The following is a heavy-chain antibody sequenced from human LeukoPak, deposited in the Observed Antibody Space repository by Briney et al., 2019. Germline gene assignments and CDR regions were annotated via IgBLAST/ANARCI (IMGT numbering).Heavy chain of an antibody. CDR1: GGSISSSSYY. J-gene: IGHJ4*02. D-gene: IGHD4-17*01. CDR3: ARAQTYGDSRLLLDY. Sequence: SETLSLTCTVSGGSISSSSYYWGWIRQPPGKGLEWIGSIYYSGSTYYNPSLKSRVTISVDTSKNQFSLKLSSVTAADTAVYYCARAQTYGDSRLLLDYWGQETLVTVSS. V-gene: IGHV4-39*07. CDR2: IYYSGST.